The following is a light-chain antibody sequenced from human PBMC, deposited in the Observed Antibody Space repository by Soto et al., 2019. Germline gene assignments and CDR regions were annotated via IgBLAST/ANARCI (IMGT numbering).Light chain of an antibody. CDR2: GNR. V-gene: IGLV1-40*01. Sequence: QSALTQPPSVSGAPGQRVTISCTGSSSNIGAGYDVHWYQQLPGTAPKLVIYGNRNRPSGVPDRFSGSKSGTSASLAITGLQAEDEADYYCQSYDSRLSGSKVVFGGGTKLTVL. CDR3: QSYDSRLSGSKVV. CDR1: SSNIGAGYD. J-gene: IGLJ2*01.